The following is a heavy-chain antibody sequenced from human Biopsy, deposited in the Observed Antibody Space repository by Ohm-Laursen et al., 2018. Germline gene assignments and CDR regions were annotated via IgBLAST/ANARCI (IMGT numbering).Heavy chain of an antibody. J-gene: IGHJ6*02. CDR1: GFTFDDYA. CDR3: AKDVRVKVQLDGMDV. D-gene: IGHD1-1*01. V-gene: IGHV3-9*01. CDR2: ISWHSGSR. Sequence: SLRLSCAPSGFTFDDYAMHWVRQAPGKGLEWVSGISWHSGSRGYADSVKGRFTISRDNAKKLLYLQMNSLRAEDTALYYCAKDVRVKVQLDGMDVWGQGTTVTVSS.